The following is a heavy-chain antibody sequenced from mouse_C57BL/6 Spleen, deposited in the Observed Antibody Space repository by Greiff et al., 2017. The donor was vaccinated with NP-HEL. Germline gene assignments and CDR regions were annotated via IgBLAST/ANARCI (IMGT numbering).Heavy chain of an antibody. J-gene: IGHJ3*01. CDR2: ISYDGSN. CDR3: ARERGGEGSWFAY. V-gene: IGHV3-6*01. Sequence: LQESGPGLVKPSQSLSLTCSVTGYSITSGYYWNWIRQFPGNKLEWMGYISYDGSNNYNPSLKNRISIPRDTSKNQLFLKLNSVTKEDTDTKKGARERGGEGSWFAYWGQGTMVTVSA. CDR1: GYSITSGYY.